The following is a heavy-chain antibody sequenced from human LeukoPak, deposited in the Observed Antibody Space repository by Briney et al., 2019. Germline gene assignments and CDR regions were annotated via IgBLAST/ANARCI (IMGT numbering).Heavy chain of an antibody. V-gene: IGHV4-59*01. D-gene: IGHD3-10*01. J-gene: IGHJ4*02. CDR1: GGSISSYY. CDR3: ARGSYGSGSYHHDF. Sequence: SETLSLTCTVSGGSISSYYWSWIRQPPGKGLEWIGYIYYSGSTNFNPSLKSRVTISVDTSKNQFSLKLNSVTAADTAVYYCARGSYGSGSYHHDFWGQGTLVTVSS. CDR2: IYYSGST.